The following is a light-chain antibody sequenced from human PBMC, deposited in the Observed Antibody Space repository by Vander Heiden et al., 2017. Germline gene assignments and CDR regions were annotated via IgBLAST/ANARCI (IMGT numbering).Light chain of an antibody. CDR2: AAS. CDR1: QSISSF. J-gene: IGKJ1*01. CDR3: QQSYSTPWT. Sequence: DTQMTQSPSSLSASVGDRVTITCRASQSISSFLNWYQQKPGKAPQLLIYAASSLQSGVPSRFSGSGSGTDFTLTISSLQPEDFAIYYCQQSYSTPWTFGQGTKVEIK. V-gene: IGKV1-39*01.